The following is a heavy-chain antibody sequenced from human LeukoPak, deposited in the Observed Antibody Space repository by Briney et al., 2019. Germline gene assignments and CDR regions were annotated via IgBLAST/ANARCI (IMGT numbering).Heavy chain of an antibody. CDR2: IYYSGST. D-gene: IGHD5-18*01. CDR3: ARALVDTDAFDI. CDR1: GGSISSYY. V-gene: IGHV4-59*01. J-gene: IGHJ3*02. Sequence: SETLSLTCTVSGGSISSYYWSWLRQPPGKGLEWIGYIYYSGSTNYNPSLKSRVTISVDTSKNQFSLKLSSVTAADTAVYYCARALVDTDAFDIWGQGTMVTVSS.